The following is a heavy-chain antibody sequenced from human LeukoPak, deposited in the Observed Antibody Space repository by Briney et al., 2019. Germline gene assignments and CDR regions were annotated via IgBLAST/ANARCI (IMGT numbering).Heavy chain of an antibody. CDR3: AKRGSYFGGFDY. V-gene: IGHV3-23*01. CDR2: ISGSGEST. J-gene: IGHJ4*02. CDR1: GFAFSNLD. Sequence: PGGSLRLSCAASGFAFSNLDMSWVRQAPGKGLEWVSAISGSGESTFYAESVKGRFTISRDNSKNTLYLQMNGLRGEDTAIYYCAKRGSYFGGFDYWGQGTLLTVPS. D-gene: IGHD3-10*01.